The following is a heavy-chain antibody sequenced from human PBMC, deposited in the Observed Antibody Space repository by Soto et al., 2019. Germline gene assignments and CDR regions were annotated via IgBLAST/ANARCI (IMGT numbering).Heavy chain of an antibody. D-gene: IGHD3-16*01. CDR1: GGSISSYY. CDR2: IYYSGST. J-gene: IGHJ4*02. V-gene: IGHV4-59*01. CDR3: ARRYGGNFDY. Sequence: QVQLQESGPGLVKPSETLSLTCTVSGGSISSYYWSWIRQPPGKGLEWIGYIYYSGSTNYNPSRKSLVTISVDTSKNQFSLKLSSVTAADTAVYYCARRYGGNFDYWGQGTLVTVSS.